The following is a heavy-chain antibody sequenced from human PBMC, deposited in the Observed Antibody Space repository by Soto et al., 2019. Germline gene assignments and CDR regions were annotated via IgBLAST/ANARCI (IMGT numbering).Heavy chain of an antibody. D-gene: IGHD5-18*01. J-gene: IGHJ3*02. CDR3: ARPSGYGHGWGDLRYDTFEI. Sequence: ASVKVSCKASGYTFTSYGISWVRQAPGQGLEWMGWISAYNGNTKYAQKLQGRVTLTTDTSTSTAYMELRSLRSDDTAVYYCARPSGYGHGWGDLRYDTFEIWGQGTMVTVSS. CDR2: ISAYNGNT. V-gene: IGHV1-18*01. CDR1: GYTFTSYG.